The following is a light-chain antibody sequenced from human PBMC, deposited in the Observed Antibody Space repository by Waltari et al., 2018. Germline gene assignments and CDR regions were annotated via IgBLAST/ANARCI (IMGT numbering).Light chain of an antibody. Sequence: EIMLTQSPATLSLSPGERATLSCRASQSISKYLPWYQQKPGQAPRLLIYETSRRATGIPDRFSGSGSGTDFSLTISRLEPEDFAVYYCQKYERLPATFGQGTKVEFK. CDR3: QKYERLPAT. CDR2: ETS. V-gene: IGKV3-20*01. J-gene: IGKJ1*01. CDR1: QSISKY.